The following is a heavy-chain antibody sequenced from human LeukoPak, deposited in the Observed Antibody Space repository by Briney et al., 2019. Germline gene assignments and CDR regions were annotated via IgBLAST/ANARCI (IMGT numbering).Heavy chain of an antibody. J-gene: IGHJ6*03. D-gene: IGHD6-6*01. CDR2: IYTSGST. Sequence: SETLSLTCTVSGGSISSYYWSWIRQPPGKGLERIGNIYTSGSTDYNPSLQSRVTISVDTSKNQISLRLSSVTAADTAVYYCARRSSSLSYYHYYYMDVWGKGTTVTVSS. CDR1: GGSISSYY. CDR3: ARRSSSLSYYHYYYMDV. V-gene: IGHV4-4*09.